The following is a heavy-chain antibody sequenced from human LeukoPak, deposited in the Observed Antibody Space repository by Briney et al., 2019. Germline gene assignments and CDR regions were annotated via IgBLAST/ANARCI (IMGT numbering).Heavy chain of an antibody. CDR1: GGSISSSSYY. CDR3: ARAEDGYNRPALNY. D-gene: IGHD5-24*01. J-gene: IGHJ4*02. V-gene: IGHV4-61*01. Sequence: PSETLSLTCTVSGGSISSSSYYWSWIRQPPGKGLEWIGYIYYSGSTNYNPSLKSRVTISVDTSKNQFSLKLSSVTAADTAVYYCARAEDGYNRPALNYWGQGTLVTVSS. CDR2: IYYSGST.